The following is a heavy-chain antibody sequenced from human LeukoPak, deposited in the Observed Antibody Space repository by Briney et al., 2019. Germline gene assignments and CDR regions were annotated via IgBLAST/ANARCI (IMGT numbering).Heavy chain of an antibody. CDR1: GGSISSYY. D-gene: IGHD1-26*01. CDR3: ARLSIVGATVDY. CDR2: IYYSGST. V-gene: IGHV4-59*08. J-gene: IGHJ4*02. Sequence: SETLSLTCTVSGGSISSYYWSWIRQPPGKGLEWIGYIYYSGSTNYNPSLKSRVTISVDTSKNQFSLKLSSVTAADTAVYYCARLSIVGATVDYWGQGTLATVSS.